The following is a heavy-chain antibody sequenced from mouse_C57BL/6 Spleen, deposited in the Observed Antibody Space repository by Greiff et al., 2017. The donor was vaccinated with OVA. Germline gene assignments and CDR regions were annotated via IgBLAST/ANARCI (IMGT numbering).Heavy chain of an antibody. J-gene: IGHJ4*01. Sequence: QVQLQQSGPELVKPGASVKISCKASGYAFSRSWMNWVKQRPGKGLEWIGRIYPGDGDTNYNGKFKGKATLTADKSSSTAYMQLISLTSDDSAVYFCARSGTVVDAMDYWGQGTSVTVSS. D-gene: IGHD1-1*01. CDR1: GYAFSRSW. V-gene: IGHV1-82*01. CDR3: ARSGTVVDAMDY. CDR2: IYPGDGDT.